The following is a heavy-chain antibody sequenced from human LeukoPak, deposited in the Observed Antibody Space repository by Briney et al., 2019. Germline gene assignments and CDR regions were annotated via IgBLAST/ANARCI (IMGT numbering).Heavy chain of an antibody. CDR1: GFTFSGYG. D-gene: IGHD1-26*01. J-gene: IGHJ3*02. CDR3: AKDRLGGSYYLGAFDI. CDR2: ISYDGSNK. Sequence: GGSLRLSCAASGFTFSGYGMHWVRQAPGKGLEWVAVISYDGSNKYYADSVKGRFTISRDNSKNTLYLQMNSLRAEDTAVYYCAKDRLGGSYYLGAFDIWDQGTMVTVSS. V-gene: IGHV3-30*18.